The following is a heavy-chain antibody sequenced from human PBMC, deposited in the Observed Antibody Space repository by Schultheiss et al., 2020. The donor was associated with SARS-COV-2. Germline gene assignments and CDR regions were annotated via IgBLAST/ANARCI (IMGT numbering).Heavy chain of an antibody. J-gene: IGHJ6*02. CDR3: VREMHYYFYAMDV. Sequence: GGSLRLSCAASGFTFSQYWIHWVRQVPGKGLVWISRIKGDGEGTVNADSVKGRFTISRDNAKNTVYLQMNNLRAEDSGVYYCVREMHYYFYAMDVWPGGHGHRLL. V-gene: IGHV3-74*01. D-gene: IGHD3/OR15-3a*01. CDR2: IKGDGEGT. CDR1: GFTFSQYW.